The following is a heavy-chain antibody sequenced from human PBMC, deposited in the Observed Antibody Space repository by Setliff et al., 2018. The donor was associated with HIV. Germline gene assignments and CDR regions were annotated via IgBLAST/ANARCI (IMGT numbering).Heavy chain of an antibody. CDR1: GGSFSGYY. D-gene: IGHD3-10*01. Sequence: SETLSLTCAVYGGSFSGYYWSWIRQPPGKGLEWIGEINDNGSTNYNPSLKSRVTIAVDTSKNQFSLRLSSVTAADTAVYYCARVRGRYYYHYAMDVWGQGTTVTVSS. J-gene: IGHJ6*02. CDR2: INDNGST. V-gene: IGHV4-34*01. CDR3: ARVRGRYYYHYAMDV.